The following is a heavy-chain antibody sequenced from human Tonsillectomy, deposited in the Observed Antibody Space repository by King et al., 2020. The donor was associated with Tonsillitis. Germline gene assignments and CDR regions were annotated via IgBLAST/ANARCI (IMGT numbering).Heavy chain of an antibody. D-gene: IGHD3-3*01. CDR2: IKQDGSEK. CDR3: ARAIRVDPPRYFDL. CDR1: GFTFSSYW. J-gene: IGHJ2*01. Sequence: VQLVESGGGLVQPGGSLRLSCAASGFTFSSYWMSWVRQAPGKGLEWVANIKQDGSEKYYVDSVKGRFTISRDNAKNSLYLQMNSLRAEDTAVYYCARAIRVDPPRYFDLWGRGTLVTVSS. V-gene: IGHV3-7*03.